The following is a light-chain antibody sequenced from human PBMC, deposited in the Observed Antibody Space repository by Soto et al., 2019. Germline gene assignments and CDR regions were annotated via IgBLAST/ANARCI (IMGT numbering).Light chain of an antibody. J-gene: IGLJ2*01. CDR1: SSNIGAGYD. V-gene: IGLV1-40*01. CDR3: QSYDSSLSVYVV. Sequence: QSALTQPPSVSGAPGQRVTISCTGSSSNIGAGYDVHWYQQLPGTAPKLLIYDNINRPSGVPDRFSGSKSGTSASLAITGLQAEDEADYYCQSYDSSLSVYVVFGGGTKLTVL. CDR2: DNI.